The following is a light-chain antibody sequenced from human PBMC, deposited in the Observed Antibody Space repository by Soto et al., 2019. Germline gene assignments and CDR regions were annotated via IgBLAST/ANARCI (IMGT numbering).Light chain of an antibody. Sequence: QSALTQPPSASGTPGQRVTISCSGAWSNMGSNTVNWYQHLPGTAPKLLIYSDNQRPSGVPARFSGAKSGSSASLAITGLQSEDEADYYCAAWDGSLNHILFGGGTKLTVL. CDR3: AAWDGSLNHIL. V-gene: IGLV1-44*01. J-gene: IGLJ2*01. CDR2: SDN. CDR1: WSNMGSNT.